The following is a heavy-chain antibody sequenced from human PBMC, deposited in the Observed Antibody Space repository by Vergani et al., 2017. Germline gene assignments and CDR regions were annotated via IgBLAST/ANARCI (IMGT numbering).Heavy chain of an antibody. CDR3: ARSPAAYDY. D-gene: IGHD2-2*01. CDR2: IWYDGSNK. Sequence: QVQLVESGGGVVQPGRSLRLSCAASGFTFSSYVMHWVRQAPGKGLEWVAVIWYDGSNKYYADSVKGRFTISRDNSKNTLYLQMNSLRAEDTAVYYCARSPAAYDYWGQGTLVTVSS. CDR1: GFTFSSYV. J-gene: IGHJ4*02. V-gene: IGHV3-33*01.